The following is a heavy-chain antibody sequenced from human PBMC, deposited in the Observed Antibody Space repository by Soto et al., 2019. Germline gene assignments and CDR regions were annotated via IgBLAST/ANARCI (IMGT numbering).Heavy chain of an antibody. CDR1: GFPFISYY. J-gene: IGHJ6*03. D-gene: IGHD5-12*01. Sequence: EVHLVESGGGLVKRGGSLRLSCSASGFPFISYYMIWVRQTPGKGLEWVSSISTDSRYIYYGDSVRGRFTISRDNAKNSLYLQMNSLRVEDTAVYYCASGSDYNYMDIWGKGAPVTVSS. CDR2: ISTDSRYI. V-gene: IGHV3-21*01. CDR3: ASGSDYNYMDI.